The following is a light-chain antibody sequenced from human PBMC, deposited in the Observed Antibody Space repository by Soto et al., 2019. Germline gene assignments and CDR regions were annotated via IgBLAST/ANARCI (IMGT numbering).Light chain of an antibody. Sequence: DIQMTQSPCSLSASVGDRVTITCQASQDISNYLNWYQQKPGKAPKLLIYAAVSLQSGIPSRFSAYGSGTDFTLTISSLQPEDFATYYCQQTYSSPQWTFGQGTKVDIK. CDR2: AAV. J-gene: IGKJ1*01. CDR1: QDISNY. CDR3: QQTYSSPQWT. V-gene: IGKV1-39*01.